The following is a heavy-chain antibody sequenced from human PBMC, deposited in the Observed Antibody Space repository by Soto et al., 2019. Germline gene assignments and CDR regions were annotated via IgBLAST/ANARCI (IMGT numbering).Heavy chain of an antibody. V-gene: IGHV4-30-4*01. D-gene: IGHD2-15*01. Sequence: QVQLQESGPGLVKPSQTLSLTCTVSGGSISSGDYYWSWIRQPPGKGLEWLGYIYYSGSTFYNPSLKSRVTISVDTSKNQFSLRLSSVTAADTAVYYCARDADIKGGYYYGMDVWGQGTTVTVSS. CDR2: IYYSGST. CDR3: ARDADIKGGYYYGMDV. J-gene: IGHJ6*02. CDR1: GGSISSGDYY.